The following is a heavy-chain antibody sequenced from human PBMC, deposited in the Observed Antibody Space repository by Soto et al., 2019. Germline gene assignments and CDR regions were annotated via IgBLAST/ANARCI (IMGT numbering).Heavy chain of an antibody. CDR3: ARFVSGYPDY. V-gene: IGHV3-7*03. Sequence: PGGSLRLSCTASVFSFSRFWMSWVRQAPGKGLEWLGNIKEDGSEKYYVGAVKGRFTISRDNAKDSLYLQMTSLRAEDTAVYFCARFVSGYPDYWGQGTRVTVSS. J-gene: IGHJ4*02. D-gene: IGHD5-12*01. CDR2: IKEDGSEK. CDR1: VFSFSRFW.